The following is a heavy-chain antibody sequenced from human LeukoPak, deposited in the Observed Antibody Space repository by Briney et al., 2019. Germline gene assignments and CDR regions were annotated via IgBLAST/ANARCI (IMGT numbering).Heavy chain of an antibody. J-gene: IGHJ5*02. D-gene: IGHD3-16*01. Sequence: SETLSLTCTVSGGSISSYYWSWIRQPPGKGLVWTGYIHYSGSTNYSPSLKSRVTISVDTSKNQFSLNLTSVTAADSAVYYCARFTPQGYGWGGYNRFDPWGQGTLVTVSS. V-gene: IGHV4-59*01. CDR3: ARFTPQGYGWGGYNRFDP. CDR1: GGSISSYY. CDR2: IHYSGST.